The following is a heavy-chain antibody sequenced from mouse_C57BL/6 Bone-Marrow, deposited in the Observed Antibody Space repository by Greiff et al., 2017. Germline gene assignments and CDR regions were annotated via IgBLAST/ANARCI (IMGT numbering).Heavy chain of an antibody. CDR3: ARPSYYYGSSYPFAY. CDR2: FHPYNDDT. CDR1: GYTFTTYP. J-gene: IGHJ3*01. D-gene: IGHD1-1*01. V-gene: IGHV1-47*01. Sequence: QVQLQQSGAELVKPGASVKMSCKASGYTFTTYPIEWMKQNHGKSLEWIGNFHPYNDDTKYDEKFKGKATLTVEKSSSTVYLELSRLTSDDSAVYYCARPSYYYGSSYPFAYWGQGTLVTVSA.